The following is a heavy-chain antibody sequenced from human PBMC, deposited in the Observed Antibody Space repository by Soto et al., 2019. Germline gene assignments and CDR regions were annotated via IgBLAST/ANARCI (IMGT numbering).Heavy chain of an antibody. CDR1: GYSFTSYW. V-gene: IGHV5-51*01. J-gene: IGHJ6*02. CDR2: IYPGDSDT. D-gene: IGHD6-13*01. Sequence: PGESLKISCKGSGYSFTSYWIGWVRQMLGKGLEWMGIIYPGDSDTRYSPSFQGQVTISADKSISTAYLQWSSLKASDTAMYYCARHGAAGESNYYYYYGMDVWGQGTTVTVSS. CDR3: ARHGAAGESNYYYYYGMDV.